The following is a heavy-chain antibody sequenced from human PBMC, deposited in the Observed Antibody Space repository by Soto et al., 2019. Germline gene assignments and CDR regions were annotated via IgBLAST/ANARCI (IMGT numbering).Heavy chain of an antibody. J-gene: IGHJ6*02. CDR1: GGSISSSNW. CDR3: ARPRITIVGSTRGCYYYCLDI. CDR2: IYHSGST. D-gene: IGHD3-10*02. Sequence: SETLSLTCAVSGGSISSSNWWSWVRQPPGKGLEWIGEIYHSGSTNNNPSLKSRVTISVDKSKNQFSLKLSSMTAADTAVYYCARPRITIVGSTRGCYYYCLDIWGRETRVSVSS. V-gene: IGHV4-4*02.